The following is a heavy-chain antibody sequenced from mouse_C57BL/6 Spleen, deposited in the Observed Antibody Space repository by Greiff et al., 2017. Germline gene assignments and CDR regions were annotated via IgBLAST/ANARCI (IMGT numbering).Heavy chain of an antibody. CDR2: INPNNGGT. D-gene: IGHD1-1*01. Sequence: VQLQQSGPELVKPGASVKIPCKASGYTFTDYNMDWVKQSHGKSLEWIGDINPNNGGTIYNQKFKGKATLTVDKSSSTAYMELRSLTSEDTAVYYGARAAKCYGSSYYAMDYWGQGTSVTVSS. CDR3: ARAAKCYGSSYYAMDY. CDR1: GYTFTDYN. J-gene: IGHJ4*01. V-gene: IGHV1-18*01.